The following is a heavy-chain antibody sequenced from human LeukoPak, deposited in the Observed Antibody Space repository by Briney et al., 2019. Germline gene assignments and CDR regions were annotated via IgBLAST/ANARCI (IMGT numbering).Heavy chain of an antibody. CDR2: IYYSGDT. CDR1: GGSISSRGYY. J-gene: IGHJ4*02. Sequence: SETLSLTCTVSGGSISSRGYYWGWIRQPPGKGLECIGYIYYSGDTNYNPSLKSRVSMSLDTSKNQLSLKLSSVTAADTAVYYCARHYNYDSGGDPFDFWGQGTLVTVSS. V-gene: IGHV4-61*05. D-gene: IGHD3-22*01. CDR3: ARHYNYDSGGDPFDF.